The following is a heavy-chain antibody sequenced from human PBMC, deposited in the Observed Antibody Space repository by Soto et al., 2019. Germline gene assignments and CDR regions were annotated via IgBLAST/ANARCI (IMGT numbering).Heavy chain of an antibody. D-gene: IGHD3-16*01. CDR1: GGTFSSYA. CDR3: ARDGDLITVGGVTPPHFDY. CDR2: IIPIFGTA. Sequence: QVQLVQSGAEVKKPGSSVKVSCKASGGTFSSYAISWVRQAPGQGLEWMGGIIPIFGTANYAQKFQGRVTITAYESTSTAYMELSSLRSEDTAVYYCARDGDLITVGGVTPPHFDYWGHATLVTVSS. V-gene: IGHV1-69*01. J-gene: IGHJ4*01.